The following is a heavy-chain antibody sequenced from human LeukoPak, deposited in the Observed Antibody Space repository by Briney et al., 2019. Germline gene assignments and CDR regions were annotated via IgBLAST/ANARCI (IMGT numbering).Heavy chain of an antibody. Sequence: GGSLRLSCAASGFTFSSYSMNWVRQAPGKGLEWVSYISSSSSTIYYADSVKGRFTISRDNAKNSLYLQMNSLKDQDTAVYYCARDLRSGWYYFDFWGQGTLVTVSS. D-gene: IGHD6-19*01. CDR2: ISSSSSTI. V-gene: IGHV3-48*02. J-gene: IGHJ4*02. CDR3: ARDLRSGWYYFDF. CDR1: GFTFSSYS.